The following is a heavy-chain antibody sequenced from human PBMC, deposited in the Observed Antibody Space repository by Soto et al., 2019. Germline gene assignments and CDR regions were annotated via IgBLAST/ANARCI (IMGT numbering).Heavy chain of an antibody. CDR3: AKDEYYYYSSAHSG. D-gene: IGHD3-22*01. CDR2: IHPSGGYT. V-gene: IGHV1-46*01. CDR1: GYTFTSYY. J-gene: IGHJ4*02. Sequence: ASVKVSGKASGYTFTSYYMNWVRQAPGQGLEWLGIIHPSGGYTTYAQRFLGRVTMTSDTSTSTDHMELGSLTSEDTAVYYCAKDEYYYYSSAHSGWSQGTLVT.